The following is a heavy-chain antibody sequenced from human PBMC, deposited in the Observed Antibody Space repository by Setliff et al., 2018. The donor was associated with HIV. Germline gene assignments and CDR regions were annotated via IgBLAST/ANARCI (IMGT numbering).Heavy chain of an antibody. Sequence: PGGSLRLSCAATGFTFSSCAMSWVRQTPGKGLEWIGHMSTNGSTNYNPSLKSRATIAVDTSKNQFSLKLSSVSAADTAMYYCARGNPDFDILTGYWSHYFDYWGQGRLVTVSS. CDR1: GFTFSSCA. V-gene: IGHV4-59*01. CDR2: MSTNGST. D-gene: IGHD3-9*01. J-gene: IGHJ4*02. CDR3: ARGNPDFDILTGYWSHYFDY.